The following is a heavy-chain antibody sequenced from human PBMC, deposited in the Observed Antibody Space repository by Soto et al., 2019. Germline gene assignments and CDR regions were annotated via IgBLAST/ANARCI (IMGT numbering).Heavy chain of an antibody. CDR3: ARGRYGDY. CDR1: GYAFTTYG. Sequence: QVHLVQSGAEVKKPGASVKVSCQASGYAFTTYGITWVRQAPGQGLEWMGWISVHNGNTNYAQKLQGRVTVTRDTSTSTAYMELRSLRSDDTAVYYCARGRYGDYWGQGALVTVSS. J-gene: IGHJ4*02. CDR2: ISVHNGNT. V-gene: IGHV1-18*01. D-gene: IGHD1-1*01.